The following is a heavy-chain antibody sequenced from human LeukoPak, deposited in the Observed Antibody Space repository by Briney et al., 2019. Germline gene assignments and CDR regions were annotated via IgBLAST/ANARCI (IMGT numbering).Heavy chain of an antibody. D-gene: IGHD2-2*01. J-gene: IGHJ4*02. CDR1: GGTTSA. V-gene: IGHV1-69*13. CDR3: ARVTPSHTVPAAGGFDY. Sequence: ASVKVSCKASGGTTSAIGWVRQAPGQGLEWMGGIIPIFGTANYAQKFQGRVTITADESTSTAYMELSSLRSEDTAVYYCARVTPSHTVPAAGGFDYWGQGTLVTVSS. CDR2: IIPIFGTA.